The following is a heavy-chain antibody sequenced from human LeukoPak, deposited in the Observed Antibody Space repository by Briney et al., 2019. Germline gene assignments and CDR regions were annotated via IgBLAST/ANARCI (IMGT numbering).Heavy chain of an antibody. V-gene: IGHV3-53*01. CDR1: GFTVSSNY. CDR3: ARDQGYWYFDL. Sequence: PGGSLRLSCAASGFTVSSNYKSWVRQAPGKGLEWVSVIYSGGSTYYADSVKGRFTISRDNSKNTLYLQMNSLRAEDTAVYYCARDQGYWYFDLWGRGTLVTVSS. CDR2: IYSGGST. J-gene: IGHJ2*01.